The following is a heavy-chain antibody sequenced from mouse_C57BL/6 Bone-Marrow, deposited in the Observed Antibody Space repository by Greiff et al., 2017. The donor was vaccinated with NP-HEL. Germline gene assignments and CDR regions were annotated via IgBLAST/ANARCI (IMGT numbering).Heavy chain of an antibody. CDR2: IDPSDSYT. J-gene: IGHJ3*01. CDR3: ARRGSSFAWFAY. Sequence: QVHVKQPGAELVMPGASVKLSCKASGYTFTSYWMHWVKQRPGQGLEWIGEIDPSDSYTNYNQKFKGKSTLTVDKSSSTAYMQLSSLTSEDSAVYYCARRGSSFAWFAYWGQGTLVTVSA. V-gene: IGHV1-69*01. CDR1: GYTFTSYW. D-gene: IGHD1-1*01.